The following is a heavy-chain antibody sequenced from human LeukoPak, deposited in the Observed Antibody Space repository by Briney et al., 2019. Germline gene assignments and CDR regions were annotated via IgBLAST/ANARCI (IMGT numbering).Heavy chain of an antibody. V-gene: IGHV4-59*13. Sequence: SETLSLTCTVSGGSISSYYWTWIRQPPGKGLEWIGDIYITGSTIYNPYLKRRVTMSVDTSKNQFSLRLSSVTAADTAVYYCARVRIGETSSDASDVWGLGTMVTVSS. CDR2: IYITGST. CDR1: GGSISSYY. CDR3: ARVRIGETSSDASDV. D-gene: IGHD1-26*01. J-gene: IGHJ3*01.